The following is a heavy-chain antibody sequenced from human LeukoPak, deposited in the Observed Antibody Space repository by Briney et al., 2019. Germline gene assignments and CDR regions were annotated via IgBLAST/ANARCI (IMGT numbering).Heavy chain of an antibody. V-gene: IGHV3-7*01. CDR2: IRQDGSEK. J-gene: IGHJ4*01. CDR3: ARDGTAAGLYFDL. D-gene: IGHD6-13*01. Sequence: QPGRSLRLSCAVSGFTFTDYWMNWVRQAPGKGLEWVASIRQDGSEKTYVDSVKGRFTISRDNTKNSLSLQVNSLRVEDTAVYYCARDGTAAGLYFDLWGQGTLVTVSS. CDR1: GFTFTDYW.